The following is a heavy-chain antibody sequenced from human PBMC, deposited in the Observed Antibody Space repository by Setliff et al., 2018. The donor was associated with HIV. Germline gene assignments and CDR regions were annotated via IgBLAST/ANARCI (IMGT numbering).Heavy chain of an antibody. CDR3: ARGRTQWPNYNYFDP. J-gene: IGHJ5*02. V-gene: IGHV4-4*02. CDR2: VFHSGSA. Sequence: SETLSLTCAVSGGPLNSRNWWSWVRQPPGKGLEWIGEVFHSGSANSNASLRSRVMISVDTSKNQFSLKLSAVTAADTAVYYCARGRTQWPNYNYFDPWGLGTLVTVSS. D-gene: IGHD6-19*01. CDR1: GGPLNSRNW.